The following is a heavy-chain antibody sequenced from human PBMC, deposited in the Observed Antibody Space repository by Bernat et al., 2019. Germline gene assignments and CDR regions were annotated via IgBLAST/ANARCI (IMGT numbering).Heavy chain of an antibody. J-gene: IGHJ5*02. V-gene: IGHV3-74*01. Sequence: EVQLLESGGGLVQRGGSLRLSCAASGFTFSSYWMHWVRQAPGKGLVWVSRINSDGSSTSYADSVKGRFTISRDNAKNTLYLQMNSLRAEDTAVYYCARDYGQYSSSWYGVDNWFDPWGQGTLVTVSS. CDR2: INSDGSST. CDR3: ARDYGQYSSSWYGVDNWFDP. CDR1: GFTFSSYW. D-gene: IGHD6-13*01.